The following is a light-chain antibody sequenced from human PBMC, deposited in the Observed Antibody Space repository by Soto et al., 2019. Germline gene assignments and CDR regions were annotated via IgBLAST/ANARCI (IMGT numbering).Light chain of an antibody. V-gene: IGKV1-9*01. CDR3: QQLNAFPFT. Sequence: DIQLTQSPPFLSASVGDRVTITCRASQDITAYLAWYQQKPGKAPTLLIHAASALHTGVPSRFSGTGSDTEFTLTLSALQLEDFATYFCQQLNAFPFTFGGGTKVEIK. J-gene: IGKJ4*01. CDR2: AAS. CDR1: QDITAY.